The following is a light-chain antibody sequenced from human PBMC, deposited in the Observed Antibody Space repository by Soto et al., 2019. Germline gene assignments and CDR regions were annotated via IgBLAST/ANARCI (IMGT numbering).Light chain of an antibody. CDR1: QSVNNN. CDR2: GAS. J-gene: IGKJ4*01. Sequence: ETLMTQSPATLSVSPGERATLSCRASQSVNNNLAWYQQKLGQAPRVLIYGASTRATGIPARFTGSGSGTEFILTITSLQPEDVAAYYCQKYNSAPLTFGGGTKVEIK. V-gene: IGKV3-15*01. CDR3: QKYNSAPLT.